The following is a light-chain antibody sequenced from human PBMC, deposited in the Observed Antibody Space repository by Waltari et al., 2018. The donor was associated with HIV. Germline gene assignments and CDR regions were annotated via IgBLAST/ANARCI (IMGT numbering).Light chain of an antibody. J-gene: IGLJ2*01. Sequence: QSLLTQPPSLSGAPGQRVTISCTGSTSNIGAPFDVHWYQQFPGKAPNLLIHGNTLRPSGVPDRFSAATSGSSASLAITGLHLEDEATYYCQSYDSSLSSWIFGGGTKLTVL. CDR2: GNT. CDR1: TSNIGAPFD. CDR3: QSYDSSLSSWI. V-gene: IGLV1-40*01.